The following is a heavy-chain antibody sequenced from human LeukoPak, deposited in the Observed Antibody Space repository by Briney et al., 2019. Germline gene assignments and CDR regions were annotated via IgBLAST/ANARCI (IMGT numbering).Heavy chain of an antibody. J-gene: IGHJ4*02. CDR2: INPNSGGT. CDR3: ARRRYGSGSYNY. CDR1: GYTFTGYY. V-gene: IGHV1-2*02. D-gene: IGHD3-10*01. Sequence: ASVKVSCKASGYTFTGYYMHWVRQAPGQGLEWMGWINPNSGGTNYAQKFQGRVTMTRDTSISTAYMELSRLRSDDTAVYYCARRRYGSGSYNYWGQGTLVTVSS.